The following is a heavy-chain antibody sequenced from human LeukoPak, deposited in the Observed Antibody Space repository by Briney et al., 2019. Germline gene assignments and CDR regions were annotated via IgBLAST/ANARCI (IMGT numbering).Heavy chain of an antibody. V-gene: IGHV4-39*01. CDR3: ARHAEYNSGWHFYLDH. D-gene: IGHD6-19*01. CDR1: GGSITSTTYY. J-gene: IGHJ4*02. Sequence: SETLSLTCTVSGGSITSTTYYWGWIRQPPGEGLEWIGSVHNVGSTYYNLSLRSRVTMSIDTSKNQFSLRLNSVTAADTAVYYCARHAEYNSGWHFYLDHWGQGILVTVSS. CDR2: VHNVGST.